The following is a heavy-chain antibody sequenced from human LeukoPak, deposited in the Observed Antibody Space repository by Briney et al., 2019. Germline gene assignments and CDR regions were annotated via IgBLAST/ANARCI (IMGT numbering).Heavy chain of an antibody. CDR2: IRSSGSTI. Sequence: GGSLRLSCTASGFTFSSYSMNWARQAPGKGLEWVSYIRSSGSTIYYADSVKGRFTISRDNAKNSLYLQMNSLRAEDTAVYYCARDLSLYCSGGSCYSLNYWGQGTLVTVSS. CDR3: ARDLSLYCSGGSCYSLNY. CDR1: GFTFSSYS. J-gene: IGHJ4*02. D-gene: IGHD2-15*01. V-gene: IGHV3-48*04.